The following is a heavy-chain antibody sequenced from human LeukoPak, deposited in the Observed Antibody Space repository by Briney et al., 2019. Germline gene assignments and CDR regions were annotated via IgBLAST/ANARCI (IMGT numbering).Heavy chain of an antibody. D-gene: IGHD6-13*01. J-gene: IGHJ4*02. V-gene: IGHV4-59*08. CDR2: IYYSGST. CDR1: GGSISSYY. CDR3: ARRKAAGTMDY. Sequence: PSETLSLTCTVSGGSISSYYWSWIRQPPVKGLEWIGYIYYSGSTNYNPSLKSRVTISVDTSKNQFSLKLSSVTAADTAVYYCARRKAAGTMDYWGQGTLVTVSS.